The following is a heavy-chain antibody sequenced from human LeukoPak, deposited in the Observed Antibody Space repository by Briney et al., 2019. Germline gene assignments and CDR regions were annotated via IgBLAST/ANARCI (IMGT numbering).Heavy chain of an antibody. CDR1: GFTFSSFG. CDR3: AKDQGYGESDF. V-gene: IGHV3-30*02. J-gene: IGHJ4*02. D-gene: IGHD4-17*01. CDR2: ILYDGTNK. Sequence: GGSLRLSCAASGFTFSSFGMHWVRQAPGQGLEWVAFILYDGTNKYYADSVKGRFTISRDSSKNTLFLQMKSLSAEDTAIYYCAKDQGYGESDFWGQGTLVTVSS.